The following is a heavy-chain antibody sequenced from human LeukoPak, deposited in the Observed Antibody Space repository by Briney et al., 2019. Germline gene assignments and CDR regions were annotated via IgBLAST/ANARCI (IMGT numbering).Heavy chain of an antibody. Sequence: TPSETLSLTCAVSGGSISSGGYSWSWIRQPPGKGLEWIGYIYHSGSTYYNPSLKSRVTISVDRSKNQFSLKLSSVTAADTAVYYCARAFSSSSFYFNYWGQGTLVTVSS. CDR3: ARAFSSSSFYFNY. J-gene: IGHJ4*02. V-gene: IGHV4-30-2*01. CDR1: GGSISSGGYS. D-gene: IGHD6-6*01. CDR2: IYHSGST.